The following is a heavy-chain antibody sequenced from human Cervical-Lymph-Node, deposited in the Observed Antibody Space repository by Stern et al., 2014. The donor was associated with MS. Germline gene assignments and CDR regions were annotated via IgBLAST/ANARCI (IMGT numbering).Heavy chain of an antibody. J-gene: IGHJ1*01. D-gene: IGHD6-19*01. CDR2: ISGYNGNT. Sequence: VQLLESGAEVKKPGASVKVSCKASGYTFTSYAISWVRQAPGQGLEWMGWISGYNGNTNYAQKFQGRVTMTTDTSTNTAYMELRSLRSDDTGLYYCARDSSGFQFWGQGTLVTVSS. CDR1: GYTFTSYA. CDR3: ARDSSGFQF. V-gene: IGHV1-18*01.